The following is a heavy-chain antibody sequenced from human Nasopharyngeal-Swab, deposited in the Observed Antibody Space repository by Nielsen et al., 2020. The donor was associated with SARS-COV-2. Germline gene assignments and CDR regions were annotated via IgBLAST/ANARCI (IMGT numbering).Heavy chain of an antibody. Sequence: GESLKISCAASGFTFSSYDMSWVRQAPGKGLEWVSAISGSGGSTYYADSVKGRFTISRDNSKNTLYLQMNSLRADDTAVYYCAKQVSGGTYYYHYYMNVWGKGTTITVSS. CDR2: ISGSGGST. J-gene: IGHJ6*03. V-gene: IGHV3-23*01. D-gene: IGHD2-15*01. CDR3: AKQVSGGTYYYHYYMNV. CDR1: GFTFSSYD.